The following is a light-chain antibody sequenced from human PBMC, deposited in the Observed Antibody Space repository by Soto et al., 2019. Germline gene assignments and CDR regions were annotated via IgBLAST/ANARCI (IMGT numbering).Light chain of an antibody. CDR3: QQYGSSGT. Sequence: EIVLTQSPGTLSLSPGERATLSCRASQSVGSTFLAWYQQKPGQAPRLLIYGVSTRATGIPDRFSGSWSGTDFTLSISRLEPEDFAVYYCQQYGSSGTFGQGTKVEIK. CDR2: GVS. CDR1: QSVGSTF. V-gene: IGKV3-20*01. J-gene: IGKJ1*01.